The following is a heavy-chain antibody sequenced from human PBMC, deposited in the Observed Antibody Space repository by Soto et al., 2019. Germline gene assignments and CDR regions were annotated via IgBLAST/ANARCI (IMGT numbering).Heavy chain of an antibody. CDR3: ASRDPGTSVDY. CDR1: GGSFTSNNW. Sequence: QVQLQESGPGLVKPSGTLSLTCAVSGGSFTSNNWWTWVRQPPGQGLEGIGEIYRTGRTNYNPSLKSRVTISLDKSENQCALKVTSLTAADTAVYYCASRDPGTSVDYWGQGTLVTVSS. D-gene: IGHD1-7*01. J-gene: IGHJ4*02. V-gene: IGHV4-4*02. CDR2: IYRTGRT.